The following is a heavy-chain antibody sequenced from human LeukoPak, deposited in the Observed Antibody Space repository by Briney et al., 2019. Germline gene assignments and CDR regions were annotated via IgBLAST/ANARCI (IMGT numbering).Heavy chain of an antibody. CDR3: ARRSSIGSPLFDY. CDR2: IYPDDSDT. CDR1: GXDFSNYW. V-gene: IGHV5-51*01. Sequence: GESLKISFKGFGXDFSNYWIGWVRQMPGKGLEWMGIIYPDDSDTRYSPSFEGQVTVSAAKSISTAYLQWSSLKTSDTAMYYCARRSSIGSPLFDYWGQGTLVTVSS. J-gene: IGHJ4*02. D-gene: IGHD6-6*01.